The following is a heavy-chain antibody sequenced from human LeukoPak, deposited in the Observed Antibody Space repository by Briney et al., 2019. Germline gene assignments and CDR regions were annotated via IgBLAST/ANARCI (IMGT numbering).Heavy chain of an antibody. CDR3: AREYSSSSGTALDY. CDR2: IYTSGST. D-gene: IGHD6-6*01. CDR1: SGSLGSYY. V-gene: IGHV4-4*07. J-gene: IGHJ4*01. Sequence: SETLSLTCTVSSGSLGSYYWNWLRQPAGKGLEWIGHIYTSGSTNYNPSLKSRVTMSVDTSKNQFSLKLNSVTAADTAFYYCAREYSSSSGTALDYWGHGTLVTVSS.